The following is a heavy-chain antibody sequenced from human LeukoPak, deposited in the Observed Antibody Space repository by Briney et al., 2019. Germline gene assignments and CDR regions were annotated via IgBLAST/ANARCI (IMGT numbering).Heavy chain of an antibody. CDR1: GFTFSSYG. CDR2: IWYDGSNK. Sequence: GGSLRLSCAASGFTFSSYGMHWVRQAPGKGLEWVAVIWYDGSNKYYADSVKGRFTISRDNSKNTLYLQMNSLRAEDTAVYCCAKPRYYYDSSGYSPFDYWGQGTLVTVSS. D-gene: IGHD3-22*01. J-gene: IGHJ4*02. V-gene: IGHV3-33*06. CDR3: AKPRYYYDSSGYSPFDY.